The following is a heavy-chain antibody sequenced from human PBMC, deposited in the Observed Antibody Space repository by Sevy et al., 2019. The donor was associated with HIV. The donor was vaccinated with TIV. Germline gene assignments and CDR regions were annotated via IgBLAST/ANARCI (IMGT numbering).Heavy chain of an antibody. CDR1: GFTFSKYS. CDR3: AREGCTKPHDY. J-gene: IGHJ4*02. Sequence: GGSLRLSCAASGFTFSKYSMSWVRQPPGKGLEWVSTLSFGGGEINYADSVKDRFTISRDNSKSSVYLQMNNLRPEDTAVYYCAREGCTKPHDYWGQGTLVTVSS. D-gene: IGHD2-8*01. CDR2: LSFGGGEI. V-gene: IGHV3-23*01.